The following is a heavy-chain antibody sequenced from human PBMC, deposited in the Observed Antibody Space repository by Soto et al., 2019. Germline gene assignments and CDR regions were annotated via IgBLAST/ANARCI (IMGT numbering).Heavy chain of an antibody. V-gene: IGHV4-31*03. Sequence: SETLSLTCTVSGGSISSGDYYWNWIRQHPGKGLEWIGYIYHRGSTKYNPSLKNRVTISVDTSKNQFSLKLSSVTAADTAVYYCARADPSTTVMAFDIWGQGTMVTVSS. D-gene: IGHD4-17*01. CDR2: IYHRGST. CDR1: GGSISSGDYY. CDR3: ARADPSTTVMAFDI. J-gene: IGHJ3*02.